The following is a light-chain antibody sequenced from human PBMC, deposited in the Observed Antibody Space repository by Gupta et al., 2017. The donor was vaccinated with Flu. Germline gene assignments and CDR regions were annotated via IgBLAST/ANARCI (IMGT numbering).Light chain of an antibody. CDR3: CSHAGSKKWV. Sequence: QSALTQPRSVSGSPGQSVTISCTGSSSDVINYNYVSWYQHHPGKAPKLMIYSVTRRPAGVPDRFSGSKSGNTASLTIWGLKGDDEADYYCCSHAGSKKWVFGGGTKLTVL. CDR2: SVT. CDR1: SSDVINYNY. J-gene: IGLJ3*02. V-gene: IGLV2-11*01.